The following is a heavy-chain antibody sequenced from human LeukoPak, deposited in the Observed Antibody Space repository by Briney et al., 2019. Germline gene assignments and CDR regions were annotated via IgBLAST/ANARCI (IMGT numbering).Heavy chain of an antibody. V-gene: IGHV3-33*08. CDR2: IWYDGSSQ. CDR1: GFTFDNYD. D-gene: IGHD1-26*01. CDR3: ARDYTGSSEFDY. J-gene: IGHJ4*02. Sequence: PGGSLRLSCASSGFTFDNYDMHWVRQAPGKGLEWVAVIWYDGSSQYYADSVKARFTISRDNSKNTSYLQMNSLRAEDTAVYYCARDYTGSSEFDYWGQGALVTVSS.